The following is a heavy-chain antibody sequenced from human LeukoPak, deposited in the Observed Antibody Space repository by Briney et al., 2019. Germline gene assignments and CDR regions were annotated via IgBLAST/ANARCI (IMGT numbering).Heavy chain of an antibody. CDR2: ISSSSSYI. J-gene: IGHJ4*02. CDR3: ARMYSSSWYGDY. Sequence: GGSLRLSCASSGFTVSSNYMSWVRQAPGKGLEWVSSISSSSSYIYYADSVKGRFTISRDNAKNSLYLQMNSLRAEDTAVYYCARMYSSSWYGDYWGQGTLVTVSS. D-gene: IGHD6-13*01. CDR1: GFTVSSNY. V-gene: IGHV3-21*01.